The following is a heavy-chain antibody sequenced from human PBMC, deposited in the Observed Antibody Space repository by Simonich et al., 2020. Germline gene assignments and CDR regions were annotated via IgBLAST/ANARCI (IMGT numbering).Heavy chain of an antibody. V-gene: IGHV3-74*01. J-gene: IGHJ3*02. CDR1: GFTFSSYW. D-gene: IGHD4-4*01. CDR3: ARDDSNYDAFDI. CDR2: SNSVGSST. Sequence: EVQLVESGGGLVPPGGSLRLSCAASGFTFSSYWMHWVRQAPGKGLGWSSRSNSVGSSTSYAYSVKGRFTSSRDNAKNTLYLQMNSLRAEDTAVYYCARDDSNYDAFDIWGQGTMVTVSS.